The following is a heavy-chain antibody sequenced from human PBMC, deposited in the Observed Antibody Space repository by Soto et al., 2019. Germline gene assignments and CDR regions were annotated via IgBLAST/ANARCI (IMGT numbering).Heavy chain of an antibody. Sequence: TLSLTCAVSGYSLTSGYYCGWIRQPPGKGLEWIGSIYHSGDTYYNPSLKSRVTISVDTSKNHFSLKLTSVTAADTAVYYCARARIVVAGTIVDYWGQGTLVTVSS. J-gene: IGHJ4*02. V-gene: IGHV4-38-2*01. CDR3: ARARIVVAGTIVDY. D-gene: IGHD6-19*01. CDR2: IYHSGDT. CDR1: GYSLTSGYY.